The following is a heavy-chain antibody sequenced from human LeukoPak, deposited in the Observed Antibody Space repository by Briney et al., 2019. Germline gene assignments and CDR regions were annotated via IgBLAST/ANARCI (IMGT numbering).Heavy chain of an antibody. CDR3: AREEVITYSSSWYGVYYFDY. V-gene: IGHV4-4*07. CDR1: GGSISSYY. Sequence: SETLSLTCTVSGGSISSYYWSWIRQPAGKGLESIGHISTSGSTNYNPSLKSRVTMSVDTSKNQFSLKLSSVTAADTAVYYCAREEVITYSSSWYGVYYFDYWGQGTLVTVSS. CDR2: ISTSGST. J-gene: IGHJ4*02. D-gene: IGHD6-13*01.